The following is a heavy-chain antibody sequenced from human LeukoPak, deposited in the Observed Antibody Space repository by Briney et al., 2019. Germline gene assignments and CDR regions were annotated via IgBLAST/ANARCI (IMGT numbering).Heavy chain of an antibody. CDR3: AREVHDFGYSSSDDAFDI. J-gene: IGHJ3*02. V-gene: IGHV3-11*01. CDR2: ISSSGSTI. CDR1: GFTFSDYY. Sequence: PGGSLRLSCAASGFTFSDYYMSWIRQAPGKGLEWVSYISSSGSTIYYADSVKGRFTISRDNAKNSLYLQMNSLRAEDTAVYYCAREVHDFGYSSSDDAFDIWGQGTMVTVSS. D-gene: IGHD6-6*01.